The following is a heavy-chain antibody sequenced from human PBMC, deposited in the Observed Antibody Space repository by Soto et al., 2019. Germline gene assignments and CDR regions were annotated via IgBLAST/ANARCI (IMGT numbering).Heavy chain of an antibody. Sequence: QVQLQQWGAGLLKPSETLSLTCAVYGGSFSGYYWSWIRQPPGKGLEWIGEINHSGSTNYNPSLKSRVTISVDTSKNQFSLKLSSVTAADTAVYYCARASGSYHRKYFDYWGQGTLVTVSS. CDR1: GGSFSGYY. D-gene: IGHD1-26*01. CDR2: INHSGST. J-gene: IGHJ4*02. V-gene: IGHV4-34*01. CDR3: ARASGSYHRKYFDY.